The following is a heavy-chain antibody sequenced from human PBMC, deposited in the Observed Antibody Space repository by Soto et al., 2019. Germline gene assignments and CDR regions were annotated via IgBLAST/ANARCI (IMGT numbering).Heavy chain of an antibody. J-gene: IGHJ5*02. CDR1: GDSITSNSCY. V-gene: IGHV4-39*01. Sequence: SETLSLTCSVSGDSITSNSCYWAWIRRPPGKGLEWVASIYYSGTTYYNPSLESRVVISVGTSKNQFSLKLSSVTAADTAVYYCARLTRSGYLRFDPWSQGTLVTVSS. D-gene: IGHD3-22*01. CDR3: ARLTRSGYLRFDP. CDR2: IYYSGTT.